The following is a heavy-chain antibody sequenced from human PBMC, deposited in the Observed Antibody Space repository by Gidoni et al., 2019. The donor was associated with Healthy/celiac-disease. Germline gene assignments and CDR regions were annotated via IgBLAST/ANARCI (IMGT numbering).Heavy chain of an antibody. CDR2: IYHSGST. J-gene: IGHJ5*02. CDR3: ARTGDRLRYFDWLSAGGWFDP. D-gene: IGHD3-9*01. V-gene: IGHV4-4*02. Sequence: QVQLQESGPGLVKPSGTLSLTCAVSGGSISSSNWWSWVRQPPGKGLEWIGEIYHSGSTNYNPSLKSRVTISVDKSKNQFSLKLSSVTAADTAVYDCARTGDRLRYFDWLSAGGWFDPWGQGTLVTVSS. CDR1: GGSISSSNW.